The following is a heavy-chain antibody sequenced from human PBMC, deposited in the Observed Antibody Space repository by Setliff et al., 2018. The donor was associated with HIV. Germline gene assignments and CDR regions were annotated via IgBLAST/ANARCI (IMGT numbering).Heavy chain of an antibody. Sequence: LSLTCAVSGGSISSNKWWSWVRQPPGKGLEWIGEIYQSGHTNYSPPLESRITISADTSKNHFSLRLTSVTAADTAVYYCARQGAVTGHSFDSWGPGALVTVSS. J-gene: IGHJ4*02. V-gene: IGHV4-4*02. D-gene: IGHD6-19*01. CDR3: ARQGAVTGHSFDS. CDR1: GGSISSNKW. CDR2: IYQSGHT.